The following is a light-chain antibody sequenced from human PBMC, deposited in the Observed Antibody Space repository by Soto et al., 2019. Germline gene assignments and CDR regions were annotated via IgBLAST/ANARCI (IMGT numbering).Light chain of an antibody. CDR2: EVS. CDR1: SGDVGGYNY. Sequence: QSAMTQLPAGSGSAGQAVTISCTGTSGDVGGYNYVSWYQQHPGKAPKLMIYEVSKRPSGVPDRFSGSKSGNTASLTVSGLQAEDEADYYCSSYAGSNRVFGTGTKVTVL. V-gene: IGLV2-8*01. CDR3: SSYAGSNRV. J-gene: IGLJ1*01.